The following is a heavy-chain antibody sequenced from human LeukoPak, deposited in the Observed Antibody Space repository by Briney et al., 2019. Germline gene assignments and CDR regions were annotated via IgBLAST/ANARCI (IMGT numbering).Heavy chain of an antibody. V-gene: IGHV4-39*01. CDR3: ASNAPYYYGSGAKGDY. CDR1: GGSISSSSYY. CDR2: IYYSGST. D-gene: IGHD3-10*01. Sequence: SETLSLTCTVSGGSISSSSYYWGWIRQPPGKGLEWIGSIYYSGSTYYNPSLKSRVTISVDTSKNQFSLKLSSVTAADTAVYYCASNAPYYYGSGAKGDYWGQGTLVTVSS. J-gene: IGHJ4*02.